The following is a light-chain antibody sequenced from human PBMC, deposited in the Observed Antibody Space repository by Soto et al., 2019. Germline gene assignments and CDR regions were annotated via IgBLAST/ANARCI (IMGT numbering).Light chain of an antibody. CDR3: QSYDSSNQGVV. J-gene: IGLJ2*01. CDR1: SGSIASNY. CDR2: EDN. V-gene: IGLV6-57*04. Sequence: NFMLTQPHSVSESPGKTVTISCTRSSGSIASNYVQWYQQRPGSAPTTVIYEDNQRPSGVPDRFSGSIDSSSNSASLTISGLMTEDEADYYCQSYDSSNQGVVFGGGTKLTVL.